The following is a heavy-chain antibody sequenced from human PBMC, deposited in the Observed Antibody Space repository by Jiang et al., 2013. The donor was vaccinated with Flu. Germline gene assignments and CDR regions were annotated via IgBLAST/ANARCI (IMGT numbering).Heavy chain of an antibody. CDR3: TRHLAVGATSFDI. Sequence: SGPGLVKPSETLSLTCTVSSGSISGYSWSWVRQPPGKGLEWIGYIYYTGNANYNPSLKSRVTISVDTSKNQFSLKLTSVTAADTAVYYCTRHLAVGATSFDIWGQGTMVTVSA. CDR1: SGSISGYS. D-gene: IGHD1-26*01. J-gene: IGHJ3*02. CDR2: IYYTGNA. V-gene: IGHV4-59*08.